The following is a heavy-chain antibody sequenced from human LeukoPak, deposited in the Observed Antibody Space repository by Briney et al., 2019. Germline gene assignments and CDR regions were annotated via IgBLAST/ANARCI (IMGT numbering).Heavy chain of an antibody. CDR1: GFTFTSAW. D-gene: IGHD1-20*01. CDR3: SPITSRSLTDS. CDR2: IKSKADGETI. J-gene: IGHJ5*01. Sequence: GGSLRLSCAASGFTFTSAWMNRVRQAPGKGLEWVGRIKSKADGETIDYAAPVKGRFTFSRDDSKNMLYLQMNSLKSEDTAVYYLSPITSRSLTDSWGQGTLVNGSS. V-gene: IGHV3-15*07.